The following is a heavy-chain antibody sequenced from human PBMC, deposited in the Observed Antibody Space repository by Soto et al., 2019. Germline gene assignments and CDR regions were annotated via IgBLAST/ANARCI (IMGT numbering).Heavy chain of an antibody. V-gene: IGHV1-3*01. Sequence: GASVKVSCKASGYTFTSYAMHWVRQAPGQRLEWMGWINAGNGSTNYAQKFQGRVTVTRDTSTSTVYLELSSLRSDDTAVYYCARDLAAAAYWGQGTLVTVSS. D-gene: IGHD6-13*01. CDR1: GYTFTSYA. CDR2: INAGNGST. J-gene: IGHJ4*02. CDR3: ARDLAAAAY.